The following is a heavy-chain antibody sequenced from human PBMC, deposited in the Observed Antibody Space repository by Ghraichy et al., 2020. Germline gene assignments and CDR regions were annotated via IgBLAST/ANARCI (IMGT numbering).Heavy chain of an antibody. CDR3: ARLSSSWYTVDY. V-gene: IGHV4-39*01. CDR2: IYYSGST. J-gene: IGHJ4*02. D-gene: IGHD6-13*01. Sequence: GSLSLTCTVSGGSISSSSYYWDWIRQPPGKGLEWIGSIYYSGSTYYNPSLKSRVTISVDTSKNQFSLKLSSVTAADTAVYYCARLSSSWYTVDYWGQGTLVTVSS. CDR1: GGSISSSSYY.